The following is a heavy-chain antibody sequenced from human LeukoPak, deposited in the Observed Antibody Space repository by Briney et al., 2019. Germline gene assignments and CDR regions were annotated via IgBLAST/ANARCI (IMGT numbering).Heavy chain of an antibody. Sequence: PGGSLRLSCAASGFTFSHAWMSWVRQTPGMGLEWVGRIISKTEGGATDYAAPVKGRFTISRDDSKNTLYLQMNSLKIEDTAVYHCITGICSGYYGYWGQGTLVTVSS. V-gene: IGHV3-15*01. CDR2: IISKTEGGAT. CDR1: GFTFSHAW. CDR3: ITGICSGYYGY. D-gene: IGHD3-22*01. J-gene: IGHJ4*02.